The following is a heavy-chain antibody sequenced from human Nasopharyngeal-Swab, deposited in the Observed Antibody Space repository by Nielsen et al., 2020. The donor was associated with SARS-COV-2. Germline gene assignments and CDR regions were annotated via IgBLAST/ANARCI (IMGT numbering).Heavy chain of an antibody. V-gene: IGHV4-34*01. D-gene: IGHD2-15*01. Sequence: SETLSLTCAVYGGSFSGYYWSWIRQPPGKGLEWIGEINHSGSTNYNPSLKSRVTISVDTSKNQFSLKLRSVTAADTAVYYCARGVGYCSGGSCYWASGYYYYYMDVWGKGTTVTVSS. CDR1: GGSFSGYY. J-gene: IGHJ6*03. CDR3: ARGVGYCSGGSCYWASGYYYYYMDV. CDR2: INHSGST.